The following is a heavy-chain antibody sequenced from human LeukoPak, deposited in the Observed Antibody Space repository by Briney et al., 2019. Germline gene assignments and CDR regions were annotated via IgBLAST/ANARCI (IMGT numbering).Heavy chain of an antibody. V-gene: IGHV3-23*01. CDR2: ISGSGIST. CDR1: GFTFSSHA. J-gene: IGHJ4*02. Sequence: GGSLTLSCAASGFTFSSHAMNWVRQAPGKGLEWVSIISGSGISTYYAASVKGRFTISRDNSKNTLYLQMNSLRAEDTAVYCCAKDQSSYNKPADYWGKGTLVTAPS. D-gene: IGHD5-24*01. CDR3: AKDQSSYNKPADY.